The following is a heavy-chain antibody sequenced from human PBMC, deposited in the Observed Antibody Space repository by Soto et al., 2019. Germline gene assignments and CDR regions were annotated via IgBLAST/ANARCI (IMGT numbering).Heavy chain of an antibody. CDR3: TTDSRGGAYGSVDV. V-gene: IGHV1-24*01. D-gene: IGHD4-17*01. J-gene: IGHJ6*02. CDR1: GHTLSELS. CDR2: FDPEVGKT. Sequence: QVQLVQSGAEVKKPGASVKVSCKVSGHTLSELSIYWVRQAPGKGLEWMGGFDPEVGKTIYTQKVQGRVTMSEDKSTDTAYLELRSLRFEDTAIYYYTTDSRGGAYGSVDVWGQGTNVTVSS.